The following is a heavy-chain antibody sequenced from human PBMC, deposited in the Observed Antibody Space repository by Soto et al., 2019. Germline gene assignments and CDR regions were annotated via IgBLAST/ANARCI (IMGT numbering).Heavy chain of an antibody. Sequence: PSETLSLTCTVSGGSISSGGYYWSWIRQHPGKGLEWIGYIYYSGSTYYNPSLKSRVTISVDTSKNQFSLKLSSVTAADTAVYYCAREDSSSWYGYFDHWGQGTLVTVSS. CDR2: IYYSGST. J-gene: IGHJ4*02. CDR3: AREDSSSWYGYFDH. CDR1: GGSISSGGYY. D-gene: IGHD6-13*01. V-gene: IGHV4-31*03.